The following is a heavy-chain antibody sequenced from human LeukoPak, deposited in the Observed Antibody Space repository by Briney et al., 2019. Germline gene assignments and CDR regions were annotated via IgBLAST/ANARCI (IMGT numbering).Heavy chain of an antibody. CDR2: INPNSGGT. D-gene: IGHD1-26*01. V-gene: IGHV1-2*02. Sequence: GASVKVSCKASGYTFTGYYMHWVRQAPGQGLERIGWINPNSGGTNYAQKFQGRVTMTRDTSISTAYMELSRLRSDDTAVYYCARVYSGSYYGSEYDYWGQGTLVTVSS. CDR1: GYTFTGYY. J-gene: IGHJ4*02. CDR3: ARVYSGSYYGSEYDY.